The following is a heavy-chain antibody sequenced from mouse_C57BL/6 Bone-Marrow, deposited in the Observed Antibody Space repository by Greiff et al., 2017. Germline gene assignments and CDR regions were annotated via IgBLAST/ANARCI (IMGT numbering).Heavy chain of an antibody. Sequence: VQLQQSGAELVKPGASVKLSCTASGFNFKDYYMHWVKQRTEQGLEWIGRIDPEDGETKYAPKFQGTATITAHTSSNTAYLQLSSLTYEDTAVYYCARHYYGSRENYFDYWGQGTTLTVSS. CDR1: GFNFKDYY. CDR2: IDPEDGET. D-gene: IGHD1-1*01. J-gene: IGHJ2*01. V-gene: IGHV14-2*01. CDR3: ARHYYGSRENYFDY.